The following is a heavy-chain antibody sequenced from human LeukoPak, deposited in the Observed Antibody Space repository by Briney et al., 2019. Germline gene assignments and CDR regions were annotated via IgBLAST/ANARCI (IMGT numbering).Heavy chain of an antibody. CDR1: GGSFNYYC. CDR3: ARARCSGDSCYTGYY. Sequence: SETLSLTCAVSGGSFNYYCWNWIRRPPGRGLKWIGEINHSGSTNYNPSLKSRVTMSVDTSKNQISLKMSSVTAADTAVYFCARARCSGDSCYTGYYWGQGTLVTVSS. CDR2: INHSGST. V-gene: IGHV4-34*01. J-gene: IGHJ4*02. D-gene: IGHD2-15*01.